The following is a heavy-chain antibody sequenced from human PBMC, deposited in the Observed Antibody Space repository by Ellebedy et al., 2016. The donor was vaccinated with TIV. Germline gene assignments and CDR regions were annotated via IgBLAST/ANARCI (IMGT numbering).Heavy chain of an antibody. D-gene: IGHD2-15*01. Sequence: SETLSLTXAISGDSVSSNSAAWNWIRQSPSRGLEWLGRTYYRSKWYNDYAVSVKSRITINPDTSKNQFSLQLNSVTPEDTAVYYCARGGVVVAATEIGFDYWGQGTLVTVSS. J-gene: IGHJ4*02. CDR2: TYYRSKWYN. CDR1: GDSVSSNSAA. V-gene: IGHV6-1*01. CDR3: ARGGVVVAATEIGFDY.